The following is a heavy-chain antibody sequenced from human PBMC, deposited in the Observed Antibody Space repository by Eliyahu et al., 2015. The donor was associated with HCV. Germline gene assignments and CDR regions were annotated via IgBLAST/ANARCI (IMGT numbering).Heavy chain of an antibody. V-gene: IGHV3-15*01. Sequence: EVQLVESGGGLVKPGGSLRLSCAASGFTFSNAWMSWVRQAPGKGLGWVGRIKSKTNGGTTDYAAPVKGRFTISRDDSKNTLYLQMDSLKTEDTAVYYCTKEHCSTTSCRDYWGQGTLVTVSS. CDR2: IKSKTNGGTT. D-gene: IGHD2-2*01. J-gene: IGHJ4*02. CDR1: GFTFSNAW. CDR3: TKEHCSTTSCRDY.